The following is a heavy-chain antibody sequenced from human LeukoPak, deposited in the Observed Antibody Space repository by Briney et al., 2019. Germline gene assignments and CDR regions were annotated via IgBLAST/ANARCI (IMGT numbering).Heavy chain of an antibody. V-gene: IGHV3-23*01. CDR1: GFTVSSNY. CDR3: AKGMNIGDY. Sequence: PGGSLRLSCAASGFTVSSNYMSWVRQAPGKGLEWVSGINGGGGSTYYEDSVKGRFTISRDNSKNTLYLQMNSLRAEDTAVYYCAKGMNIGDYWGQGTLVTVSS. CDR2: INGGGGST. J-gene: IGHJ4*02. D-gene: IGHD2/OR15-2a*01.